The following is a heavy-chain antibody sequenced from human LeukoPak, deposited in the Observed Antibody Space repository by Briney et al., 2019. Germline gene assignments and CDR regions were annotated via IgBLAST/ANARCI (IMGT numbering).Heavy chain of an antibody. CDR2: IDPSDSYT. V-gene: IGHV5-10-1*01. D-gene: IGHD1-1*01. Sequence: GESLKISCKGSGYSFTGYWINWVHQMPGKGLEWMGMIDPSDSYTSYSPSFQGHVTISADKSISTAYLQWSSLKASDTAMYYCARRNDWKYAFQIWGQGTMVTVSS. CDR3: ARRNDWKYAFQI. J-gene: IGHJ3*02. CDR1: GYSFTGYW.